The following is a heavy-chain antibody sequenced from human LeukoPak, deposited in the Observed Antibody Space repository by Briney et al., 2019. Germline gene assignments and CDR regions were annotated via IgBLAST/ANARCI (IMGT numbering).Heavy chain of an antibody. CDR3: AREKRQFLIPINAFDI. V-gene: IGHV6-1*01. CDR1: GDSVSSNSAA. Sequence: SQTLSLTCAISGDSVSSNSAAWNWIRQSPSRGLEWLGRTYYRSKWYNDYAVSVKSRITINPDTSKNQFSLQLNSVTPEDTAVYYCAREKRQFLIPINAFDIWGQGTMVTVSS. J-gene: IGHJ3*02. D-gene: IGHD6-25*01. CDR2: TYYRSKWYN.